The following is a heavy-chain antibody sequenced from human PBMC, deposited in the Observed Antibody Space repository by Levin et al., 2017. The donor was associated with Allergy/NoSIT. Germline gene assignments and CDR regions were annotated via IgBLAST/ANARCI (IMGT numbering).Heavy chain of an antibody. V-gene: IGHV3-74*01. D-gene: IGHD6-13*01. CDR3: ASDADIIGMAAAEFDY. CDR1: GFTFSGYW. J-gene: IGHJ4*02. Sequence: PGGSLRLSCAASGFTFSGYWMHWVRQAPGKGLVWVSRIGHDGKFTSYADPVKGRFTISRDNAKNTLHLQMNSLRAEDTAVYYCASDADIIGMAAAEFDYWGQGTLVTVSS. CDR2: IGHDGKFT.